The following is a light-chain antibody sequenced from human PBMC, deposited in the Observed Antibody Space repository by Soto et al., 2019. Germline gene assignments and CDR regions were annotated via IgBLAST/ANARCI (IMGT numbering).Light chain of an antibody. CDR1: SSNIGGTY. V-gene: IGLV1-47*01. CDR2: RNS. J-gene: IGLJ2*01. Sequence: QSVLTQPPSVSGTPGQRLTISCSGSSSNIGGTYVYWYQQLPGTAPKLLVYRNSQRPSGVPDRFSGSKSGTSASLAISGLRSEYEADYYGSAWDNSLNGVVFGRGTKVTVL. CDR3: SAWDNSLNGVV.